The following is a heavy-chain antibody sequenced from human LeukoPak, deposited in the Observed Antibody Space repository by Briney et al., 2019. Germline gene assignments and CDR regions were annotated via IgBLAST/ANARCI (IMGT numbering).Heavy chain of an antibody. D-gene: IGHD1-14*01. V-gene: IGHV3-7*01. CDR2: IKEDGSEK. CDR1: GFNFNSYW. CDR3: VRKGGFTSTWIDYWPHGTSWIDY. J-gene: IGHJ4*02. Sequence: GGSLRLSCAASGFNFNSYWMSWVRQAPGKGLEWVANIKEDGSEKYYVDSVKGRFTISRDNAKNSLYLQMNSLTAEDTAVYYCVRKGGFTSTWIDYWPHGTSWIDYWGQGTLVTVSS.